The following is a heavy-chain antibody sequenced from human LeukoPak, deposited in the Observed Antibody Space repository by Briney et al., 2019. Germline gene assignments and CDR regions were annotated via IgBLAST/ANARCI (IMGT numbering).Heavy chain of an antibody. CDR3: ARVGLLWFGESPGMDV. D-gene: IGHD3-10*01. J-gene: IGHJ6*02. V-gene: IGHV1-18*01. CDR2: ISAYNGNT. Sequence: ASVKVSCKASGYTFTSYGISWVRQAPGRGLEWMGRISAYNGNTNYAQKLQGRVTMTTDTSTSTAYMELRSLRSDDTAVYYCARVGLLWFGESPGMDVWGQGTTVTVSS. CDR1: GYTFTSYG.